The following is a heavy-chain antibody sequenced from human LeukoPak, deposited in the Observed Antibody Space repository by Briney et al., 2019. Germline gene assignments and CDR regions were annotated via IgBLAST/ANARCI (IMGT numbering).Heavy chain of an antibody. CDR3: ARDVGATTHDAFDI. J-gene: IGHJ3*02. Sequence: PSETLSLTCTVSGGSISSYYWSWIRQPPGKGLEWIGYIYYSGSTNYNPSLKSRVTISVDTSKNQFSLKLSSVTAADTAVYYCARDVGATTHDAFDIWGQGTMVTVSS. V-gene: IGHV4-59*01. CDR2: IYYSGST. D-gene: IGHD1-26*01. CDR1: GGSISSYY.